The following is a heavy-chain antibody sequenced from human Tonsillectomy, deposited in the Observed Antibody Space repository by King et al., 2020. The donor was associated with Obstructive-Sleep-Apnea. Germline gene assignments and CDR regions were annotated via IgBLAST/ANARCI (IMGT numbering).Heavy chain of an antibody. Sequence: LQLQESGPGLVKPSETLSLTCTVSGGSISSSSYYWGWIRQPPGKGLEWIGGIYYSGSTYYNPSLKSRVTISVDTSKNQFSLKLSSVTAADTAVYYCARGRFLEWFIDYWGQGTLVTVSS. V-gene: IGHV4-39*07. CDR3: ARGRFLEWFIDY. CDR2: IYYSGST. J-gene: IGHJ4*02. CDR1: GGSISSSSYY. D-gene: IGHD3-3*01.